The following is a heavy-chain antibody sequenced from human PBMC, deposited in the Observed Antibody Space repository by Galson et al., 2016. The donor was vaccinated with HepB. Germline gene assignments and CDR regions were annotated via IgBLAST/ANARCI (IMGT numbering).Heavy chain of an antibody. Sequence: SLRLSCAASGFTFSNYAMSWVRQVPGKGLEWVSTIGGSGANIYIGDSVKGRFTIPRDDSKNTLCLQMDSLRAEDTAVYFCAKLIRTGSSGFDSWGQGTLVTVSS. V-gene: IGHV3-23*01. CDR2: IGGSGANI. D-gene: IGHD5-12*01. J-gene: IGHJ4*02. CDR3: AKLIRTGSSGFDS. CDR1: GFTFSNYA.